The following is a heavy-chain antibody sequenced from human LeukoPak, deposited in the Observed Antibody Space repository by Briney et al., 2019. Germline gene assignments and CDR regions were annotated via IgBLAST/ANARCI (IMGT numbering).Heavy chain of an antibody. CDR3: VLGGAGGIGAYNF. CDR2: ISSTSIHI. CDR1: GFTYSSYS. V-gene: IGHV3-21*01. J-gene: IGHJ4*02. D-gene: IGHD6-13*01. Sequence: PGGSLRLSCAASGFTYSSYSMNWFRQAPGKGLDWVSSISSTSIHIYYADSVNGRFTISRDNAENSLYLQMNSLRAEDTAVYYCVLGGAGGIGAYNFWGQGTLVTVSS.